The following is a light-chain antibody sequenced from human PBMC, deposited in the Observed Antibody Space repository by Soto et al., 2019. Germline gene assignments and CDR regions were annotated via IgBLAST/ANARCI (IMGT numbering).Light chain of an antibody. CDR2: DVS. J-gene: IGLJ1*01. V-gene: IGLV2-14*01. CDR1: SSDVGGYTY. CDR3: TSYTSSSTPYV. Sequence: QSALTQPASVCGSPGQSITISCAGTSSDVGGYTYVSWYQQHPGKAPKLMIYDVSNRPSGVSNRFSGSKSGNTASLTISGLQAEDEADYYCTSYTSSSTPYVFGGGTKVTVL.